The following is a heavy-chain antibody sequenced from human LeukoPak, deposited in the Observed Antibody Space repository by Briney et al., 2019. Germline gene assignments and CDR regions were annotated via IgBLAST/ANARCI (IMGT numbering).Heavy chain of an antibody. J-gene: IGHJ4*02. CDR1: GYTFTGYY. V-gene: IGHV1-2*02. Sequence: ASVEVSCKASGYTFTGYYMHWVRQAPGQGLEWMGWINPNSGGTNYAQKFQGRVTMTRDTSISTAYMELSRLRSDDTAVYYCARDREPLSGWTPDFDYWGQGTLVTVST. CDR3: ARDREPLSGWTPDFDY. CDR2: INPNSGGT. D-gene: IGHD6-19*01.